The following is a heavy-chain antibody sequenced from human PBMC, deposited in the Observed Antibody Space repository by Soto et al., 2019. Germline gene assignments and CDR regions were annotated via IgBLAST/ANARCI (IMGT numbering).Heavy chain of an antibody. CDR3: EVSWT. Sequence: EVQVLESGGDLVQPGGSLRLSCAASGFTIRNYAMSWVRQAPGKALEWVSGISGSSDRTYYADSVKGRFTISKDTSSNTLYLQMNSLRVEDSAGYPCEVSWTWGQGTMGTVSS. D-gene: IGHD2-8*01. J-gene: IGHJ3*01. CDR1: GFTIRNYA. CDR2: ISGSSDRT. V-gene: IGHV3-23*01.